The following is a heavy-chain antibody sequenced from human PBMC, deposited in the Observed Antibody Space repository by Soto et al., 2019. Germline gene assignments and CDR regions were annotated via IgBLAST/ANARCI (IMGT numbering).Heavy chain of an antibody. CDR1: GCTFSNYA. Sequence: ASVKVSCKSSGCTFSNYAITWVRQAPGQGLEWLGRIIPIFGSANFAQKFQGRVTLTADESTTTVYMELSSLRSDDTAVYYCAKDGGKDGYFGNWFDPWGQGTLVTVSS. J-gene: IGHJ5*02. D-gene: IGHD5-12*01. CDR3: AKDGGKDGYFGNWFDP. V-gene: IGHV1-69*13. CDR2: IIPIFGSA.